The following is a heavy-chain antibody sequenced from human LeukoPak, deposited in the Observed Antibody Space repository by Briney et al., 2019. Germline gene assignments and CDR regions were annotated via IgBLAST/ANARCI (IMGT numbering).Heavy chain of an antibody. Sequence: PSETLSLTCTVSGGSISSSSYYWGWIRQPPGKGLEWIGSIYYSGSTYYNPSLKSRVTISVDTSKNQFSLKLSSLTAADTAVYYCARALGQYFDWLAPAYYFDYWGQGTLVTVSS. CDR1: GGSISSSSYY. J-gene: IGHJ4*02. CDR3: ARALGQYFDWLAPAYYFDY. V-gene: IGHV4-39*01. CDR2: IYYSGST. D-gene: IGHD3-9*01.